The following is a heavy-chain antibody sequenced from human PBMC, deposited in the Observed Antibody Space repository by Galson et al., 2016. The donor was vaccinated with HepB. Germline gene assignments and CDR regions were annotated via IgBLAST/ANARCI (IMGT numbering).Heavy chain of an antibody. V-gene: IGHV1-3*01. J-gene: IGHJ6*02. D-gene: IGHD6-6*01. CDR3: VKDMSLEIAARPPNYYYYAMDV. CDR2: INAGNGNT. Sequence: SVKVSCKASGYSFTTYSVHWVRQAPGQRLECMGWINAGNGNTKYSQKFQGRVTITRDTSASTAYMELNSLRVEDSALYYCVKDMSLEIAARPPNYYYYAMDVWGQGTTVTVSS. CDR1: GYSFTTYS.